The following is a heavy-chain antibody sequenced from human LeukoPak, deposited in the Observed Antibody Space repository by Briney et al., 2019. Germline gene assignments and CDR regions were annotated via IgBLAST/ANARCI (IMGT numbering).Heavy chain of an antibody. CDR1: GGTFSSYV. CDR2: INPSGGST. Sequence: ASVKVSCKASGGTFSSYVITWVRQAPGQGLEWMGIINPSGGSTTYAQKFQGRVTMTRDTSTSTVYMELSSLRSEDTAVYYCARRSEGFDSWGQGTLVTVSS. CDR3: ARRSEGFDS. J-gene: IGHJ4*02. V-gene: IGHV1-46*01.